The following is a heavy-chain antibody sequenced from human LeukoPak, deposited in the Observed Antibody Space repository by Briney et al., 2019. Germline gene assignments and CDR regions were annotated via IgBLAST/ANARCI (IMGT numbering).Heavy chain of an antibody. V-gene: IGHV1-69*06. CDR2: IIPIFGTA. CDR1: GGTFSSYA. D-gene: IGHD5-12*01. CDR3: AIAQNNHGYVYFGMDV. J-gene: IGHJ6*04. Sequence: SVKVSCKASGGTFSSYAISWVRQAPGQGLEWMGGIIPIFGTANYAQKFQGRVAIIADKSTSTAYMEPNSLTSEDTAVYYCAIAQNNHGYVYFGMDVWGKGTTVTVSS.